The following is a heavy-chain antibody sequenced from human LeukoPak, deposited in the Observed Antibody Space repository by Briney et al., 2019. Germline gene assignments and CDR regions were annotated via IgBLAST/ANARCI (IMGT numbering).Heavy chain of an antibody. J-gene: IGHJ4*02. CDR1: GFTFSSYA. V-gene: IGHV3-30*04. D-gene: IGHD5-18*01. CDR2: ISYDGSNK. Sequence: GRSLRLSCAASGFTFSSYAMHWVRQAPGKGLEWVAVISYDGSNKYYADSVKGRFTISRDNSKNTLYLQMNSLRPKDTAVYYCAKDRGRQVWIFDDWGQGTLVTVSS. CDR3: AKDRGRQVWIFDD.